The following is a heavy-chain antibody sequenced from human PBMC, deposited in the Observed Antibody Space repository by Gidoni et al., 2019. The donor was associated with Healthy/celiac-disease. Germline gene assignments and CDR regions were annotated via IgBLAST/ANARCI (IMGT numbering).Heavy chain of an antibody. J-gene: IGHJ4*02. D-gene: IGHD6-13*01. Sequence: QVQLQESGPGLVKPSETLSLTCPVSGGSISSYYWSWIRQPPGKGLEWIGYIYYSGSTNYNPSLKSRVTISVDTSKNQFSLKLSSVTAADTAVYYCARWTAAAGLDYWGQGTLVTVSS. CDR2: IYYSGST. CDR1: GGSISSYY. V-gene: IGHV4-59*08. CDR3: ARWTAAAGLDY.